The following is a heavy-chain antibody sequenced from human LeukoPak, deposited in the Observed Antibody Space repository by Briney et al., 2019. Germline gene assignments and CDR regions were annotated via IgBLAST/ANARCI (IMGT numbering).Heavy chain of an antibody. CDR1: GFTFSSYA. D-gene: IGHD6-13*01. CDR2: ISYDGSNK. J-gene: IGHJ6*02. Sequence: PGGSLRLSCAASGFTFSSYAMSWVRQAPGKGLEWVAVISYDGSNKYYADSVKGRFTISRDNSKNTLYLQMNSLRAEDTAVYYCARDYVMGSWYSHYYYGMDVRGQGTTVTVSS. V-gene: IGHV3-30-3*01. CDR3: ARDYVMGSWYSHYYYGMDV.